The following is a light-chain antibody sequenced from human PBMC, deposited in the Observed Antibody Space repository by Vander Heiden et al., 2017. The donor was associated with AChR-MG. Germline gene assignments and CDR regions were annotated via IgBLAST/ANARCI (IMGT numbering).Light chain of an antibody. J-gene: IGLJ3*02. Sequence: QSALTQPDSVSGSPGPSITISCTGTSRDVGAFNYVSWYQQHPGKAPKLMVYDVSARPSGVSNRFSGSKSGNTASLTISGLQAEDEADYYCSSYTTSITWVFGGGTKLTGL. CDR2: DVS. CDR1: SRDVGAFNY. V-gene: IGLV2-14*01. CDR3: SSYTTSITWV.